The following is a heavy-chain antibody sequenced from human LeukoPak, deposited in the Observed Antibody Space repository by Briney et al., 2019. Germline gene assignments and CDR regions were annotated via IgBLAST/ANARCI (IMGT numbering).Heavy chain of an antibody. V-gene: IGHV5-51*01. D-gene: IGHD2-2*01. Sequence: GESLKISCKGSGYSFTSYWIGWVRQMPGKGLEWMGIIYPGDSDTRYSPSFQGQVTISADKSISTAYLQWSSLKASDTAMYYCARLGCSSTSCYGLYYGMDVWGQGTTVTVSS. CDR3: ARLGCSSTSCYGLYYGMDV. J-gene: IGHJ6*02. CDR1: GYSFTSYW. CDR2: IYPGDSDT.